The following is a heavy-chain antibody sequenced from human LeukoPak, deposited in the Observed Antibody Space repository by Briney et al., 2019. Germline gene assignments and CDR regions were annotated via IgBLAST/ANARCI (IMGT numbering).Heavy chain of an antibody. J-gene: IGHJ6*03. V-gene: IGHV5-51*01. CDR3: ARGPSGYSHYYYYMDV. CDR1: GYSFTSYW. D-gene: IGHD5-12*01. CDR2: IYPGDSDT. Sequence: GESLKISCKGSGYSFTSYWIGWVRQMPGKGLEWMGIIYPGDSDTRYSPSFQGQVTISADKSISTAYLQWSSLKASDTATYYCARGPSGYSHYYYYMDVWGKGTTVTVSS.